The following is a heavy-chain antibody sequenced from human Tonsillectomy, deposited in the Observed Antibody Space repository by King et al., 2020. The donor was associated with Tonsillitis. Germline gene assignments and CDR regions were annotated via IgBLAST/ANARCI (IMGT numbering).Heavy chain of an antibody. CDR2: IYYSGST. V-gene: IGHV4-59*01. D-gene: IGHD6-13*01. CDR3: ARVHSSSYWYFDL. CDR1: GGSISSYY. Sequence: HVQLQESGPGLVKPSETLSLTCTVSGGSISSYYWSWIRQPPGRGLEWIGFIYYSGSTNYNPSLKSRVTISVDTSRNQFSLKLSSVTAADTAVYYCARVHSSSYWYFDLWGRGTLVSVSS. J-gene: IGHJ2*01.